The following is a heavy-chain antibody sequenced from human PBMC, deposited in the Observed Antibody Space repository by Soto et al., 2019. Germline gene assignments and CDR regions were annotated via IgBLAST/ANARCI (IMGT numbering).Heavy chain of an antibody. CDR1: GCSLSSHW. Sequence: GSLRLSGAAAGCSLSSHWMHWVRQAPGRGLVWVSRINSDGSSTSYADSVKGRFTISRDNAKNTLYLQMNSLRAEDTAVYYCARDGDRGYSYGFPSDNWFDPWGQGTLGTVSS. J-gene: IGHJ5*02. CDR3: ARDGDRGYSYGFPSDNWFDP. CDR2: INSDGSST. V-gene: IGHV3-74*01. D-gene: IGHD5-18*01.